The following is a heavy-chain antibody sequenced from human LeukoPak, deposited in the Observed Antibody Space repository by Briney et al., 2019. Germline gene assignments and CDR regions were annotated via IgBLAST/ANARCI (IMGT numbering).Heavy chain of an antibody. J-gene: IGHJ3*02. V-gene: IGHV1-46*01. CDR3: ARDNPYGGDAFDI. Sequence: ASVKVSCKASGYTFTGYYMHWVRQAPGQGLEWMGIINPSGGSTSYAQKFQGRVTMTRDMSTSTVYMELSSLRSEDTAVYYCARDNPYGGDAFDIWGQGTMVTVSS. CDR1: GYTFTGYY. CDR2: INPSGGST. D-gene: IGHD4-17*01.